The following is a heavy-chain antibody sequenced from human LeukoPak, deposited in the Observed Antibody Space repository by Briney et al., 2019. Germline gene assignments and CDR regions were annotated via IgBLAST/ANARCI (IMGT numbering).Heavy chain of an antibody. Sequence: ASVKVSCKTSEYTFTGDYMHWVRQAPGQGPEWMGWINLNSGGTTYAQKFQGRVTMTRDTSISTVYMELSRLRSDDTAVYYCILRGNFDIRGYYHPWGQGTLVTVSP. J-gene: IGHJ4*02. CDR2: INLNSGGT. CDR1: EYTFTGDY. V-gene: IGHV1-2*02. D-gene: IGHD3-22*01. CDR3: ILRGNFDIRGYYHP.